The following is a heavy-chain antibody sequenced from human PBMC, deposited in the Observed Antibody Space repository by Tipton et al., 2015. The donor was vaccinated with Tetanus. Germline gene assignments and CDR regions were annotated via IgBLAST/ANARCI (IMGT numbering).Heavy chain of an antibody. V-gene: IGHV3-21*01. J-gene: IGHJ4*02. CDR3: ARGSALVY. Sequence: GSLRLSCEVSGFIFSSYTMNWVRQAPGKGLEWVSSISSTSSYIYYADSLKDRFTISRDNAKSLLYLQMNTLRADDTAVYYCARGSALVYRGQGIAVTVSS. D-gene: IGHD6-25*01. CDR2: ISSTSSYI. CDR1: GFIFSSYT.